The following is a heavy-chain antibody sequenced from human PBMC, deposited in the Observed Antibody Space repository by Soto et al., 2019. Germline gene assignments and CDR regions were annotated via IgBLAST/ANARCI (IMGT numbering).Heavy chain of an antibody. CDR3: AKHWGTPAPDDY. Sequence: EVHLSESGGGLVQPGGSLTLSCAGSGFAFHTYDMTWVRQAPGKGLEWVSMISNRGSPYYSGSVRGRFTISRDNSNSILYLQMNSLRADDTAIYFCAKHWGTPAPDDYWGQGTLVTVSS. V-gene: IGHV3-23*01. CDR1: GFAFHTYD. CDR2: ISNRGSP. J-gene: IGHJ4*02. D-gene: IGHD6-13*01.